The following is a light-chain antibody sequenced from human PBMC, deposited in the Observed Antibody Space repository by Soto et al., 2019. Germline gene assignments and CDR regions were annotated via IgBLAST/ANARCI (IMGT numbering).Light chain of an antibody. CDR3: QSYDTSLSASGV. V-gene: IGLV1-40*01. CDR1: SSNIGAGFD. J-gene: IGLJ3*02. CDR2: GNT. Sequence: QSVLTQPPSVSGAPGQTVTISFTGSSSNIGAGFDVHWYQHVPGTAPKLLIYGNTDRPSGVPDRFSGSKSGTSASLAITGLQPDDEADYYCQSYDTSLSASGVFGGGTKVTVL.